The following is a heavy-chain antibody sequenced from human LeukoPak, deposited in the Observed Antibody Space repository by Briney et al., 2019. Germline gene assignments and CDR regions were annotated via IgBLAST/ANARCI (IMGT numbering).Heavy chain of an antibody. CDR1: GYTFTSYY. D-gene: IGHD6-19*01. CDR2: INPSGGST. J-gene: IGHJ4*02. Sequence: ASVKVSCKASGYTFTSYYMHWVRQAPGQGLEWMGIINPSGGSTSCAQKFQGRVTMTRDTSTSTVYMELSSLRSEDTAVYYCARGVISYSSGWDYFDYWGQGTLVTVSS. CDR3: ARGVISYSSGWDYFDY. V-gene: IGHV1-46*01.